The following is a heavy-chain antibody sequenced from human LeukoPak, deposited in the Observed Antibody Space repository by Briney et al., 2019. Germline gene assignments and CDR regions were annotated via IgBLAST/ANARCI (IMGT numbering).Heavy chain of an antibody. CDR2: IYYNGST. V-gene: IGHV4-38-2*02. Sequence: PSETLSLTCNVSGYSISSGYYWGWIRQPPGKGLEWIGSIYYNGSTDYNPSLKSRVTISIDTSKNQFSLKLSSVTAADTAVYYCARDRGMVRGVIITPLDAFDIWGQGTMVTVSS. CDR3: ARDRGMVRGVIITPLDAFDI. D-gene: IGHD3-10*01. J-gene: IGHJ3*02. CDR1: GYSISSGYY.